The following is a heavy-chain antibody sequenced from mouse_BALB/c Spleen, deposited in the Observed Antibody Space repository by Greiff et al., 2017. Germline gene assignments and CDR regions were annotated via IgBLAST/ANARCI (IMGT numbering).Heavy chain of an antibody. CDR1: GFNIKDTY. CDR3: APITTVVPSDY. V-gene: IGHV14-3*02. CDR2: IDPANGNT. D-gene: IGHD1-1*01. Sequence: EVQLQQSGAELVKPGASVKLSCTASGFNIKDTYMHWVKQRPEQGLEWIGRIDPANGNTKYDPKFQGKATKTADTSSNTAYLQLSSLTSEDTAVYYCAPITTVVPSDYWGQGTTLTVSS. J-gene: IGHJ2*01.